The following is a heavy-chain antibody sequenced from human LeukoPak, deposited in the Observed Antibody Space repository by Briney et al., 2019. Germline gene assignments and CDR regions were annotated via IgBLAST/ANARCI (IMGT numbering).Heavy chain of an antibody. CDR1: GFTFSSYW. D-gene: IGHD6-6*01. CDR2: IKQDGSEK. V-gene: IGHV3-7*01. CDR3: ARKPEYSRGAFDI. Sequence: PGGSLRLSCAASGFTFSSYWMSWVRQAPGKGLEWVANIKQDGSEKYYVDSVKGRFTISRDNAKNSLYLQMNSLRAEDTAVYYCARKPEYSRGAFDIWGQGTMVTVSS. J-gene: IGHJ3*02.